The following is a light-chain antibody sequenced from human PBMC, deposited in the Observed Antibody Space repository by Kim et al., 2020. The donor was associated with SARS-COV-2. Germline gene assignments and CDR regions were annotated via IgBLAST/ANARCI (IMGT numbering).Light chain of an antibody. CDR3: QKYNNAPRT. J-gene: IGKJ1*01. CDR1: KGSDNY. CDR2: AAS. Sequence: AAGGSDTTVGCRARKGSDNYLCCDQQKTKTAQKVLIYAASTWTTGVPRWCSSGVAGTVFTLTSCSLQHEYVATYYCQKYNNAPRTFGQGTKVDIK. V-gene: IGKV1-27*01.